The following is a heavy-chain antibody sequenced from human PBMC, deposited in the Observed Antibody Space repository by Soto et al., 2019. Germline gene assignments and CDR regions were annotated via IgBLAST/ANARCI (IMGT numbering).Heavy chain of an antibody. Sequence: GCMKLASAACGLTLSIYAMTLSRKNQGKGLEWVSAISGSGGSTYYADSVKGRFTISRDNSKNTLYLQMNSLRAEDTAVYYCAKGTLIVVGSYYFDYWGQGTLVTVSS. J-gene: IGHJ4*02. CDR3: AKGTLIVVGSYYFDY. D-gene: IGHD2-15*01. CDR2: ISGSGGST. V-gene: IGHV3-23*01. CDR1: GLTLSIYA.